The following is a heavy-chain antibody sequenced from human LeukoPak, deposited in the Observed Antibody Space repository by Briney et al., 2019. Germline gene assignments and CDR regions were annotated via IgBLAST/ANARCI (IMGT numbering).Heavy chain of an antibody. D-gene: IGHD3-9*01. V-gene: IGHV3-21*01. Sequence: GGSLRLSCAASGFTFSSYSMNWVRQAPGKGLEWVSSISSSSSYIYYADSVKGRFPISRDNAKNSLYLQMNSLRAEDTAVYYCARAIDYDILTGYYWPIDYWGQGTLVTVSS. CDR1: GFTFSSYS. CDR3: ARAIDYDILTGYYWPIDY. J-gene: IGHJ4*02. CDR2: ISSSSSYI.